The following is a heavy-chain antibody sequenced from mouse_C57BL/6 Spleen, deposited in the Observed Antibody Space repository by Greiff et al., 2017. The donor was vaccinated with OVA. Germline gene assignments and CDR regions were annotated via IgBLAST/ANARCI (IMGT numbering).Heavy chain of an antibody. CDR1: GYTFTSYG. V-gene: IGHV1-81*01. CDR2: ISPRSGTT. CDR3: SRGVRLDY. D-gene: IGHD2-14*01. J-gene: IGHJ2*01. Sequence: QVQLQQSGAALARPGASVKLSCKASGYTFTSYGISWVKQRTGQGLEWIGEISPRSGTTYYNQKFKGKATLTADKSSSTTYMELRSLTSEDSAVYFWSRGVRLDYWGQGTTLTVSS.